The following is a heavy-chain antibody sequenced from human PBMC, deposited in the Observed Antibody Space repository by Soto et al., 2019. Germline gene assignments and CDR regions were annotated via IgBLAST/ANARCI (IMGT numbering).Heavy chain of an antibody. CDR1: GGTFSSYA. CDR3: ASFLTMATIRGGAFDI. D-gene: IGHD5-12*01. J-gene: IGHJ3*02. V-gene: IGHV1-69*12. Sequence: QVQLVQSGAEVKKPGSSVKVSCKASGGTFSSYAISWVRQAPGQGLEWMGGIIPIFGTANYAQKFQGRVTITADESTSTAYMELSSLRSEDTAVYYCASFLTMATIRGGAFDIWGQGTMVTVSS. CDR2: IIPIFGTA.